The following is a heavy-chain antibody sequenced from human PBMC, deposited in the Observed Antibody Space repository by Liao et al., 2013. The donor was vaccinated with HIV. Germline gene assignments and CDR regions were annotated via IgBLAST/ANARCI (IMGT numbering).Heavy chain of an antibody. J-gene: IGHJ4*02. D-gene: IGHD3-22*01. CDR2: IHHSGST. CDR1: GGPFRDYF. Sequence: QVQLQQWGAGLLKPSETLSLTCAVYGGPFRDYFWTWIRQSPREGAWSGLEDIHHSGSTNYNPSLKSRVTISVDTSKNQFSLRLNSVTAADTAVYYCARGSNYYDHSGYPDYWGQGTLVTVSS. V-gene: IGHV4-34*02. CDR3: ARGSNYYDHSGYPDY.